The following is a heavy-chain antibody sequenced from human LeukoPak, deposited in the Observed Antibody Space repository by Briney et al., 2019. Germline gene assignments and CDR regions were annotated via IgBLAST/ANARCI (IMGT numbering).Heavy chain of an antibody. J-gene: IGHJ4*02. CDR3: ARYRSFRGVSDY. CDR1: GYTFTGYY. D-gene: IGHD3-10*01. Sequence: ASVKVSCKASGYTFTGYYMHWVRQAPGQGLEWMGWINPNSGGTNYAQKFQGRVTMTRDTSISTAYMELSRLRSDDTAVYYCARYRSFRGVSDYWGQGTLVTVSS. CDR2: INPNSGGT. V-gene: IGHV1-2*02.